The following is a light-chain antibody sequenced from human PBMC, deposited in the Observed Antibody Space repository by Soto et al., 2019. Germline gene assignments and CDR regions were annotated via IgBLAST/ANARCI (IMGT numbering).Light chain of an antibody. V-gene: IGLV2-14*01. J-gene: IGLJ3*02. Sequence: HSALTQPASVSGSPGQSITISCTGTSSDVGGFDFVSWYQHHPGKAPKLLVYEVSNRPSRVSSRFSGSKSGTTASLTISGLQAEDEADYYCSSYTSHNTPWVFGGGTKVTVL. CDR1: SSDVGGFDF. CDR3: SSYTSHNTPWV. CDR2: EVS.